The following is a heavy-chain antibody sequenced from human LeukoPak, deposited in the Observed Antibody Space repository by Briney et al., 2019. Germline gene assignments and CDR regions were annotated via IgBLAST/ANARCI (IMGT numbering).Heavy chain of an antibody. J-gene: IGHJ6*03. CDR1: GYTFTGYY. CDR3: ARDMYYYDSSEGWAYYYYYMDV. Sequence: GASVKVSCKASGYTFTGYYMHWVRQAPGQGLEWMGWINPNSGGTNYAQKFQGRVTMTRDTSISTAYMELSRLRSDDTAVYYCARDMYYYDSSEGWAYYYYYMDVWGKGTTVTVSS. D-gene: IGHD3-22*01. CDR2: INPNSGGT. V-gene: IGHV1-2*02.